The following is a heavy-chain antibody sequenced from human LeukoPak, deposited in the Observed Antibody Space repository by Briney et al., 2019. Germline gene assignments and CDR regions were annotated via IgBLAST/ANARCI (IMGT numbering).Heavy chain of an antibody. Sequence: GGSLRLSCAASGFTFSSYWMSWVRQAPGKGLEWVANIKQDGSEKYYVDSVKGRFTISRDNAKNSLYLQMNSLRAEDTAVYYCARDRDFVVVVAATFDYWGQGTLVTVSS. CDR3: ARDRDFVVVVAATFDY. V-gene: IGHV3-7*01. CDR2: IKQDGSEK. CDR1: GFTFSSYW. D-gene: IGHD2-15*01. J-gene: IGHJ4*02.